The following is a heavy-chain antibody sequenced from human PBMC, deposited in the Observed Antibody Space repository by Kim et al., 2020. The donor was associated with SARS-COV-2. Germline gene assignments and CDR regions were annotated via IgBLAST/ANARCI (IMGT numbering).Heavy chain of an antibody. V-gene: IGHV3-33*05. CDR3: ASLPLRYFDWSPAPAFD. J-gene: IGHJ4*01. CDR2: ISYDGSNK. Sequence: GGSLRLSCAASGFTFSSYGMHWVRQAPGKGLEWVAVISYDGSNKYYADSVKGRFTISRDNSKNTLYLQMNSLRAEDTAVYYCASLPLRYFDWSPAPAFD. D-gene: IGHD3-9*01. CDR1: GFTFSSYG.